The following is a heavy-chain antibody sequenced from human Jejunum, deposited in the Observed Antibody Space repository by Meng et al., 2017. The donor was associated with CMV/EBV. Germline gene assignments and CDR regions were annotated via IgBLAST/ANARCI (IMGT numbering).Heavy chain of an antibody. CDR3: AKEQGSHNSWPQYYFDS. V-gene: IGHV3-30*02. J-gene: IGHJ4*02. CDR1: SLDG. CDR2: IMYDGTNQ. Sequence: SLDGMHWVRQAPGKGLEWVASIMYDGTNQFYAESVKGRFIISRDKSTNTLFLQMNSLRPEDTSIYYCAKEQGSHNSWPQYYFDSWGQGALVTVSS. D-gene: IGHD5-24*01.